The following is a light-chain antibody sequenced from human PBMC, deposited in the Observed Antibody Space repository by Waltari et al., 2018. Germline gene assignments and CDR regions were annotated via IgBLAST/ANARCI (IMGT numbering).Light chain of an antibody. CDR2: RDK. CDR1: KLPKQY. V-gene: IGLV3-25*03. Sequence: SPDLTQTPSVSVSPGQTATITCFGGKLPKQYVQWYQQMPGQVPVMLIYRDKDRPSGIPERFSGSTSGTRATLTIRGAQAEDEAHYYCQSSDSSVTFAVFGGGTKLTVL. CDR3: QSSDSSVTFAV. J-gene: IGLJ2*01.